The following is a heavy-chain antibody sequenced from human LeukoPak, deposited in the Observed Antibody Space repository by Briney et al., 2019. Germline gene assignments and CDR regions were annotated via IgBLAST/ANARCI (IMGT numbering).Heavy chain of an antibody. Sequence: ASVKDSCKASGYTFTGYYMHWVRQAPGQGLDWMGWINPNSGGTNYAQKFQGRVTMTRDTSISTVYMELSRLRSDDTAVYYCARGYYDILTGYYNDAFDIWGQGTMVTVSS. V-gene: IGHV1-2*02. CDR2: INPNSGGT. CDR1: GYTFTGYY. CDR3: ARGYYDILTGYYNDAFDI. J-gene: IGHJ3*02. D-gene: IGHD3-9*01.